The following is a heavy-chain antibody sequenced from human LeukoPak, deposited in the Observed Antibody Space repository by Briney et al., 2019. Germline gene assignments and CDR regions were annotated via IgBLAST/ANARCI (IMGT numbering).Heavy chain of an antibody. V-gene: IGHV4-30-4*01. CDR3: ASESEGWFDP. J-gene: IGHJ5*02. CDR2: IYYSGST. CDR1: GGPISSGEYH. Sequence: SQTLSLTCTVSGGPISSGEYHWTWIRQPPGKGLEWIGNIYYSGSTYYKSSLKSRITISVDTSKNQFSLKLSSVTAADTAVYYCASESEGWFDPWGQGTLVTVSS.